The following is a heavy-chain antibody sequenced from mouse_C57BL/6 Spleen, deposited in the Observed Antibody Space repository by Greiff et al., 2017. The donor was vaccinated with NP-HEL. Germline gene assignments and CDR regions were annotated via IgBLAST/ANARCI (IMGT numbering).Heavy chain of an antibody. J-gene: IGHJ3*01. CDR2: IHPNSGST. V-gene: IGHV1-64*01. CDR1: GYTFTSYW. D-gene: IGHD1-1*01. CDR3: ARFGGSSYGFAY. Sequence: VQLQQPGAELVKPGASVKLSCKASGYTFTSYWMHWVKRRPGQGLEWIGMIHPNSGSTNYNEKFKSKATLTVDKSSSTAYMQLSSLTSEDSAVYYCARFGGSSYGFAYWGQGTLVTVSA.